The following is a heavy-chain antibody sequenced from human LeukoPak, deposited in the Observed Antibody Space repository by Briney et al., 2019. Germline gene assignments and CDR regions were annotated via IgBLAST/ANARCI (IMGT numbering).Heavy chain of an antibody. V-gene: IGHV4-34*01. CDR3: ARGPNHDYGGNWSGKGFDP. D-gene: IGHD4-23*01. CDR2: INHSGST. J-gene: IGHJ5*02. CDR1: GGSFSGYY. Sequence: PSETLSLTCAVYGGSFSGYYWSWIRQPPGKGLEWIGEINHSGSTNHNPSLKSRVTISVDTSKNQFSLKLSSVTAADTAVYYCARGPNHDYGGNWSGKGFDPWGQGTLVTVSS.